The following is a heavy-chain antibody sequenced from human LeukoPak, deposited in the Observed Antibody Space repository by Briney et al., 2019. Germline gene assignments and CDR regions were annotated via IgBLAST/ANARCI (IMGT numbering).Heavy chain of an antibody. CDR1: GFTFSTYG. J-gene: IGHJ3*02. Sequence: GGSLRLSCAASGFTFSTYGMNWVRQAPGKGLEWVSYISSSSSSIYYADSVKGRFTISRDNAKNSLYLQMNSLRAEDTAVYYCARGSSDYDYWSGYDAFDIWGQGTMGTVSS. V-gene: IGHV3-48*01. CDR3: ARGSSDYDYWSGYDAFDI. CDR2: ISSSSSSI. D-gene: IGHD3-3*01.